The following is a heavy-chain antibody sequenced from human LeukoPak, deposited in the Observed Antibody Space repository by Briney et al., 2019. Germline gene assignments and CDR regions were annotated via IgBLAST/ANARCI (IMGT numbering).Heavy chain of an antibody. V-gene: IGHV4-34*01. CDR2: INHSGGT. J-gene: IGHJ3*02. CDR3: ARGEDDAFDI. CDR1: GGSITSYY. Sequence: SETLSLTCTVSGGSITSYYWSWIRQPPGKGLEWIGEINHSGGTNYDPSLKSRVTISVDTSKNQFSLKLSSVTAADTAVYYCARGEDDAFDIWGQGTMVTVSS.